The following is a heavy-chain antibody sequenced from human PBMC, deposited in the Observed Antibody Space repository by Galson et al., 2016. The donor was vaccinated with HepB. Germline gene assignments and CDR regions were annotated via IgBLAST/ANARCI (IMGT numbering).Heavy chain of an antibody. J-gene: IGHJ4*02. CDR2: IWYDGSNK. V-gene: IGHV3-33*01. CDR3: ARERRWGSGYSFDY. D-gene: IGHD3-22*01. Sequence: SLRLSCAASGFTFSSYGMHWVRQAPGKGLEWVAVIWYDGSNKYYADSVKGRFTISRDNSKNTLYLQMNSLRAEDTAVYYCARERRWGSGYSFDYWDQGTLVTVSS. CDR1: GFTFSSYG.